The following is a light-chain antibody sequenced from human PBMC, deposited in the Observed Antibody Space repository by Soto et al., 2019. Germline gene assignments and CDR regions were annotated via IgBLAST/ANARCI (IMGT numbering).Light chain of an antibody. CDR1: SSDVGGYDY. CDR3: SSYTSSSTLV. V-gene: IGLV2-14*03. Sequence: QSALTQPASVSGSPVQSITISCTGTSSDVGGYDYVSWYQHHPGKAPKLMIYDVSNRPSGVSNRFSGSKSGNTASLTISGLQAEDEADYYCSSYTSSSTLVFGTGTKLTVL. J-gene: IGLJ1*01. CDR2: DVS.